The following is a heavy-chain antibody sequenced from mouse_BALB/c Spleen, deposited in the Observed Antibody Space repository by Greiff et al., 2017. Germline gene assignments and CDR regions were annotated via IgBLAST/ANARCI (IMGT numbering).Heavy chain of an antibody. D-gene: IGHD1-1*01. CDR2: IDPANGNT. CDR3: ARGTYYGSSYAMDY. V-gene: IGHV14-3*02. Sequence: EVKLMESGAELVKPGASVKLSCTASGFNIKDTYMHWVKQRPEQGLEWIGRIDPANGNTKYDPKFQGKATITADTSSNTAYLQLSSLTSEDTAVYYCARGTYYGSSYAMDYWGQGTSVTVSS. CDR1: GFNIKDTY. J-gene: IGHJ4*01.